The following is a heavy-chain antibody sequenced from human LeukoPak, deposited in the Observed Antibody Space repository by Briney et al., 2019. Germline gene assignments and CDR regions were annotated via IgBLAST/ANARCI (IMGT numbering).Heavy chain of an antibody. D-gene: IGHD3-9*01. CDR2: IIPIFGTA. J-gene: IGHJ6*03. Sequence: SVKVPCKASGGTFSSYAISWVRQAPGQGPEWMGGIIPIFGTANYAQKFQGRVTITTDESTSTAYMELSSLRSEDTAVYYCAAPRSHYDILSLGDYYYYMDVWGKGTTVTVSS. V-gene: IGHV1-69*05. CDR1: GGTFSSYA. CDR3: AAPRSHYDILSLGDYYYYMDV.